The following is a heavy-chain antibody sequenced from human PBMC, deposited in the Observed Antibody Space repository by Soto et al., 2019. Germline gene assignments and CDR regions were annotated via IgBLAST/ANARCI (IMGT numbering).Heavy chain of an antibody. CDR1: GFTFDNYA. Sequence: EVQLLESGGDLVQPGGSLRLSCAASGFTFDNYAMSWVRLAPGKGLEWVSVINGLFSGSAGSIDYAESVKGRFSISRDNYKITVYLQMNSQRADDTAVYFRAKKGGGTYEGYYFDYWGEGALVTVSS. V-gene: IGHV3-23*01. CDR2: INGLFSGSAGSI. CDR3: AKKGGGTYEGYYFDY. J-gene: IGHJ4*02. D-gene: IGHD1-26*01.